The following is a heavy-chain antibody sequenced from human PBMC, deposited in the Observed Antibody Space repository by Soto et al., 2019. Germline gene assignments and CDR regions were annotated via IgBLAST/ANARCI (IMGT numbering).Heavy chain of an antibody. Sequence: SETLSLTCTVSGGSISSGDYYWSWIRQPPGKGLEWIGYIYYSGSTYYNPSLKSRVTISVDTSKNQFSLKLSSGTAADTAVYYCASDPPYYDFWSGYPESDALDIWGQGTMVTVS. D-gene: IGHD3-3*01. J-gene: IGHJ3*02. CDR3: ASDPPYYDFWSGYPESDALDI. CDR2: IYYSGST. V-gene: IGHV4-30-4*01. CDR1: GGSISSGDYY.